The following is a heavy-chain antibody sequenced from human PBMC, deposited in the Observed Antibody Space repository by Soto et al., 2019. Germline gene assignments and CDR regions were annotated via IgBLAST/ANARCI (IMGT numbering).Heavy chain of an antibody. J-gene: IGHJ5*02. CDR3: ARDRNNNFFDP. V-gene: IGHV4-31*03. Sequence: SETLPLTCPLSGSSMSSGGYYLTWIRQSPGKCLECIGYIYYSGSTYYNTSLESRVAISLDTSRSQLSLTLLSVTAADTAIYYCARDRNNNFFDPWRRGTLVIVSS. CDR1: GSSMSSGGYY. CDR2: IYYSGST.